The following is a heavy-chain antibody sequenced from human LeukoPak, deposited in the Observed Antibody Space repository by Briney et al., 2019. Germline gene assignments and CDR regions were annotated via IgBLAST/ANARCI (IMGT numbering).Heavy chain of an antibody. D-gene: IGHD3-22*01. J-gene: IGHJ4*02. Sequence: SETLSLTCAVYGGTFSGYYWSWIRQPPGKGLEWIGEINHSGSTNYNPSLKSRVTISVDTSKNQFSLKLSSVTAADTAVYYCACTYYYDSSGYYPFDYWGQGTLVTVSS. CDR2: INHSGST. CDR1: GGTFSGYY. CDR3: ACTYYYDSSGYYPFDY. V-gene: IGHV4-34*08.